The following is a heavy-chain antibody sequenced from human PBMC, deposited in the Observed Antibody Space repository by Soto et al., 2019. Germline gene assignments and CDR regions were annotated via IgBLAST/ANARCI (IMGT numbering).Heavy chain of an antibody. CDR2: IYYSGST. V-gene: IGHV4-59*01. CDR1: GGSISGYY. Sequence: SETLSLTCTVSGGSISGYYWTWIRQPPGKGLEWIGYIYYSGSTNYSPSLKSRVTISVDTSKNQFSLKLSSATAADTAVYYCARDRIDAFDIWGQGTMGTVSS. J-gene: IGHJ3*02. CDR3: ARDRIDAFDI.